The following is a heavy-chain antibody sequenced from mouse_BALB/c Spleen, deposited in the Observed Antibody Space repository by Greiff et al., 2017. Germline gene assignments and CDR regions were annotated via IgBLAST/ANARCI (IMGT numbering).Heavy chain of an antibody. V-gene: IGHV5-6*01. CDR1: GFTFSSYG. CDR3: ARRAYDGYAMDY. Sequence: EVQLVESGGDLVKPGGSLKLSCAASGFTFSSYGMSWVRQTPDKRLEWVATISSGGSYTYYPDSVKGRFTISRDNAKNTLYLQMSSLKSEDTAMYYCARRAYDGYAMDYWGQGTSVTVSS. J-gene: IGHJ4*01. D-gene: IGHD2-3*01. CDR2: ISSGGSYT.